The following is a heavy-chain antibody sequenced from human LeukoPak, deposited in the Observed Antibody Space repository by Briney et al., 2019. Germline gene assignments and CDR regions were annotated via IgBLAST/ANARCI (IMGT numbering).Heavy chain of an antibody. J-gene: IGHJ4*02. D-gene: IGHD3-10*01. CDR3: AGLLGSATRWNY. CDR2: MNQNGGAQ. Sequence: PGGSLGLSCAASGFSFSSNWMSWVRQAPGKGLEWVASMNQNGGAQHYIDSVKGRFTISRDNAKNSLFLQMNSLRAEDTGVYYCAGLLGSATRWNYWGQGVLVTVSS. V-gene: IGHV3-7*01. CDR1: GFSFSSNW.